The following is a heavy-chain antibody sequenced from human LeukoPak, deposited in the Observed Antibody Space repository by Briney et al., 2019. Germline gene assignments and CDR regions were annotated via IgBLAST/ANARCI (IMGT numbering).Heavy chain of an antibody. CDR1: EYRFTSYW. V-gene: IGHV5-10-1*01. CDR2: IDPSDSYT. CDR3: ARHQLLGPCFKGVCSDAFDI. D-gene: IGHD2-8*01. J-gene: IGHJ3*02. Sequence: GESLRISCKGSEYRFTSYWISWVRQMPGKGLEWMGRIDPSDSYTNYSPSFQGHLTISADKSISTAYLQWSSLKASDTAMYYCARHQLLGPCFKGVCSDAFDIWGQGTMVTVSS.